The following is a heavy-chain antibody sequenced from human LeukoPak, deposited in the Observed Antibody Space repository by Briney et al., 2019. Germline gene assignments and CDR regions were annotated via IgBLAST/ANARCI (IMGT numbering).Heavy chain of an antibody. Sequence: SETLSLTCTVSGGSISSYYWSWIRQPPGKGLEWIGYIYYSGSTNYNPSLKGRVTISVDTSKNQFSLKLSSVTAADTAVYYCARDAGYGDYVWGQGTLVTVSS. CDR1: GGSISSYY. J-gene: IGHJ4*02. V-gene: IGHV4-59*01. CDR3: ARDAGYGDYV. CDR2: IYYSGST. D-gene: IGHD4-17*01.